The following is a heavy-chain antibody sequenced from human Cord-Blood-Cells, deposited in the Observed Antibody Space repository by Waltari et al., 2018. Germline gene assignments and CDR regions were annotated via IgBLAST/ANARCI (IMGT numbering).Heavy chain of an antibody. CDR1: GFTVSSNY. D-gene: IGHD6-13*01. J-gene: IGHJ4*02. CDR3: ESYIAAAAIDY. V-gene: IGHV3-53*01. Sequence: EVQLVGSGGGLIQPGGSLRLSCAASGFTVSSNYMSWVRQAPGKGLEWVSVIYSGGSTHYADSVKGRFTISRDNSKNTLYLQMNSLRAEDTAVYYCESYIAAAAIDYWGQGTLVTVSS. CDR2: IYSGGST.